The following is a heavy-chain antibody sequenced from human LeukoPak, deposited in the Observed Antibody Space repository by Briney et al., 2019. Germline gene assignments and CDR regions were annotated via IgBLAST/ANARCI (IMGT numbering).Heavy chain of an antibody. D-gene: IGHD2-21*02. CDR3: ARDYPQLAYCGGDCRPYFDY. CDR1: GFTFSSYS. Sequence: GGXLRLSCAASGFTFSSYSMNWVRQAPGKGLEWVSSISSSSSYIYYADSVKGRFTISRDNAKNSLYLQMNSLRAEDTAVYYCARDYPQLAYCGGDCRPYFDYWGQGTLVTVSS. V-gene: IGHV3-21*01. J-gene: IGHJ4*02. CDR2: ISSSSSYI.